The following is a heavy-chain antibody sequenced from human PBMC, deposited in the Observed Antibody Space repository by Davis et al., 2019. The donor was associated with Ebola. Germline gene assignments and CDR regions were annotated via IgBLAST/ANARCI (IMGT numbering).Heavy chain of an antibody. V-gene: IGHV4-39*01. CDR3: ARGHSYGSMVYGMDV. CDR2: MYYSGST. CDR1: GGSISSSSYY. Sequence: MPGGSLRLSCTVSGGSISSSSYYWGWIRQPPGKRLEWIGSMYYSGSTYYNPSLKSRVTISVDTSKNQFSLKLSSVTAADTAVYYCARGHSYGSMVYGMDVWGQGTTVTVSS. D-gene: IGHD5-18*01. J-gene: IGHJ6*02.